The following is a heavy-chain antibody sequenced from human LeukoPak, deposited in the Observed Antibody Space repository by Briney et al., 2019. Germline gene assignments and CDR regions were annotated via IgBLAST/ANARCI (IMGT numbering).Heavy chain of an antibody. Sequence: GASVKVSCKASGNTFTSYDINWVRQATGQGLEWMGWMNPNSGNTGYAQKFQGRVTMTRNTSISTAYMELSSLRSEDTAVYYCARLRRYFDWGQFYYYMDVWGKGTTVTISS. CDR2: MNPNSGNT. CDR3: ARLRRYFDWGQFYYYMDV. D-gene: IGHD3-9*01. V-gene: IGHV1-8*01. J-gene: IGHJ6*03. CDR1: GNTFTSYD.